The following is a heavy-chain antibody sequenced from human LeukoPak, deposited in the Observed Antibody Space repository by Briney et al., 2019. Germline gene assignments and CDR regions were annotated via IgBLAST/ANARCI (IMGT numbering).Heavy chain of an antibody. V-gene: IGHV4-59*01. CDR2: IYYSGGT. D-gene: IGHD5-18*01. J-gene: IGHJ4*02. CDR3: ARGGYSYGYV. Sequence: SETLSLTCTVSGGSISSYYWSWIRQPPGKGLEWIGYIYYSGGTNYNPSLKSRVTISVDTSKNQFSLKLSSVTAADTAVYYCARGGYSYGYVWGQGTLVTVSS. CDR1: GGSISSYY.